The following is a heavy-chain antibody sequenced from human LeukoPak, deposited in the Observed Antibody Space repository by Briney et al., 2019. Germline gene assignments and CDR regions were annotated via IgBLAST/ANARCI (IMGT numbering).Heavy chain of an antibody. CDR1: GFTFRSYW. V-gene: IGHV3-74*01. CDR2: MDPDGGTI. D-gene: IGHD3-16*01. Sequence: GGSLRLSCAASGFTFRSYWMHWVRQAPGKGLEWVSRMDPDGGTIDYADSVRGRFTISRDNAKNTLYLQMSNLRDEDTAVYYFMSDLCGRDVQWGRGTLVTVSS. J-gene: IGHJ4*02. CDR3: MSDLCGRDVQ.